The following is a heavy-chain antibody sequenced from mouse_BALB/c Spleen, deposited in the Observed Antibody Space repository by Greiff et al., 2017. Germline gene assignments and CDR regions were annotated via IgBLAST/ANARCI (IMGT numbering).Heavy chain of an antibody. CDR2: IYPGNSDT. V-gene: IGHV1-5*01. J-gene: IGHJ4*01. CDR3: TRIFLRGAMDY. Sequence: VHVKQSGTVLARPGASVKMSCKASGYSFTSYWMHWVKQRPGQGLEWIGAIYPGNSDTSYNQKFKGKAKLTAVTSASTAYMELSSLTNEDSAVYYCTRIFLRGAMDYWGQGTSVTVSS. D-gene: IGHD1-1*01. CDR1: GYSFTSYW.